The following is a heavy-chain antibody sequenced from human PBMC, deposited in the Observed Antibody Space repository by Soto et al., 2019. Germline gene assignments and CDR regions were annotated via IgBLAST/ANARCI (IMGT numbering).Heavy chain of an antibody. Sequence: QVQLVESGGGVGQPGRSLRLSCAASGFTFSSYGMHWVRQAPGKGLEWVAVISYDGNNKYYADSVKGRFTISRDNFKNTLYLQMDSLRAEDTAMYYCAKDHLETTVTTPSYWGQGTLVTVSS. CDR3: AKDHLETTVTTPSY. D-gene: IGHD4-17*01. CDR2: ISYDGNNK. V-gene: IGHV3-30*18. J-gene: IGHJ4*02. CDR1: GFTFSSYG.